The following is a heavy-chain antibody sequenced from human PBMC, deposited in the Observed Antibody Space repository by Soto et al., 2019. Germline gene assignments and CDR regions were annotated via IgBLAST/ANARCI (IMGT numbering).Heavy chain of an antibody. J-gene: IGHJ4*02. D-gene: IGHD1-26*01. Sequence: ASVKVSCKASGYTFTGHYIHWVRQAPEQGPEWMGEIGPETGATRYAQKFQGRVTMTRDMSITTVYMELNNLSPDDTAGYYCGRGRSGQIVVFYWGQGIPVTVS. CDR1: GYTFTGHY. CDR3: GRGRSGQIVVFY. CDR2: IGPETGAT. V-gene: IGHV1-2*02.